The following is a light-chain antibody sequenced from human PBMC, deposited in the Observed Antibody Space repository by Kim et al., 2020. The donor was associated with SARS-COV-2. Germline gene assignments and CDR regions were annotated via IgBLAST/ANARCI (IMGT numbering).Light chain of an antibody. Sequence: ALGQTVRITCQGASLRSYYASWYQQKPGRAPVLVIYGKNNRPSGIPDRFSGSSSGNTASLTITGAQAEDEADYYCNSRDSSGNFVVFGGGTQLTVL. CDR1: SLRSYY. CDR3: NSRDSSGNFVV. CDR2: GKN. V-gene: IGLV3-19*01. J-gene: IGLJ2*01.